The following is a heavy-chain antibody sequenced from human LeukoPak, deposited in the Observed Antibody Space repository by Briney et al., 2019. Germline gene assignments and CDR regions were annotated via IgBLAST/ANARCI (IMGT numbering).Heavy chain of an antibody. Sequence: SSETLSLTCTVSGGSISSSSYYWGWIRQPPGKGLEWIGTINYNGNTYYTPSLKSRVTISVDTSKNQFSLKLSSVTAADTAVYYCAGRIAARPINNWFDPWGQGTLVTVSS. V-gene: IGHV4-39*01. CDR3: AGRIAARPINNWFDP. D-gene: IGHD6-6*01. J-gene: IGHJ5*02. CDR1: GGSISSSSYY. CDR2: INYNGNT.